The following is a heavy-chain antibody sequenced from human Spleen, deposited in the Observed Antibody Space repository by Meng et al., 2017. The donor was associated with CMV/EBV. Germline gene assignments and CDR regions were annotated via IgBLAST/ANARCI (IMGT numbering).Heavy chain of an antibody. D-gene: IGHD3/OR15-3a*01. CDR2: IYSGGST. Sequence: GGSLRLSCAASGFTVSSNYMSWVRQAPGKGLEWVSVIYSGGSTYYADSVKGRFTISRDNSKNTLYLQMNSLRAEDTAVYYCARGDWRDDGYFDYWGQGTLVTVSS. V-gene: IGHV3-53*01. CDR3: ARGDWRDDGYFDY. J-gene: IGHJ4*02. CDR1: GFTVSSNY.